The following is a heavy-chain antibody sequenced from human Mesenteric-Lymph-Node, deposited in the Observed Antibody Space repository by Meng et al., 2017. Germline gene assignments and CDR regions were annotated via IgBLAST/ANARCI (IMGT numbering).Heavy chain of an antibody. Sequence: ASVKVSCKASGYTFTSYDINWVRQATGQGLEWMGWMNPNSGNTGYAQKFQGRLTMTRNTSITTAYMELSSLTSEDTAVYYCAVVPAAMDPTNYYYYYGMDVWGQGTTVTVSS. CDR1: GYTFTSYD. D-gene: IGHD2-2*01. CDR3: AVVPAAMDPTNYYYYYGMDV. V-gene: IGHV1-8*01. J-gene: IGHJ6*02. CDR2: MNPNSGNT.